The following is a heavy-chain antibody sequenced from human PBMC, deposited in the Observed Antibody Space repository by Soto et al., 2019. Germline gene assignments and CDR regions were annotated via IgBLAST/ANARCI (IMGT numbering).Heavy chain of an antibody. D-gene: IGHD6-19*01. CDR3: ARELGVAVAVRYFDL. V-gene: IGHV3-21*01. J-gene: IGHJ2*01. CDR1: GFTFSSYS. Sequence: EVQLVESGGGLVKPGGSLRLSCAASGFTFSSYSMNWVRQAPGKGLEWVSSISSSSSYIYYADSVKGRLTISRDNAKNSLYLQMNSLRAEDTAVYYCARELGVAVAVRYFDLWGRGTLVTVSS. CDR2: ISSSSSYI.